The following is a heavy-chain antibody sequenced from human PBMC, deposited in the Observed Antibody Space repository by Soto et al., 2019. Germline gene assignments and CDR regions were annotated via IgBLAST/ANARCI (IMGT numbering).Heavy chain of an antibody. CDR3: TTAATTVTTIDY. V-gene: IGHV3-15*01. CDR1: GFTFSNAW. CDR2: IKRETDGGTT. Sequence: EVPLVESGGGLVKPGGSLRLSCAASGFTFSNAWMSWVRQAPEKGLEWIGRIKRETDGGTTDYAAPVKGRFTISRDDSKNTLYLQMNSLKTEDTAVYYCTTAATTVTTIDYWGQGTLVTVSS. J-gene: IGHJ4*02. D-gene: IGHD4-17*01.